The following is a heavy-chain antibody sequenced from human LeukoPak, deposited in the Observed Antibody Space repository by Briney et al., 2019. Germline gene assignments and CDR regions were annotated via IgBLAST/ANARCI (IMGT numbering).Heavy chain of an antibody. Sequence: PSQTLSLTCTVSGGSISSGGYYWSWLRQHPGKGLEWIGYIYYSGSTYYNPSLKSRVTISVDTSKNQFSLKLSSVTAADTAVYYCARSDIVVVPAAFNWFDPWGRGTLVTVSS. J-gene: IGHJ5*02. D-gene: IGHD2-2*01. V-gene: IGHV4-31*03. CDR1: GGSISSGGYY. CDR2: IYYSGST. CDR3: ARSDIVVVPAAFNWFDP.